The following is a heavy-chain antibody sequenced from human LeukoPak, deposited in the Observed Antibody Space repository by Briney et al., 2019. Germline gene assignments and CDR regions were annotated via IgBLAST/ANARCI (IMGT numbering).Heavy chain of an antibody. D-gene: IGHD2-2*01. CDR1: GLTFDASA. CDR3: AKNIRDQLLCGFDY. Sequence: GGSLRLSCAASGLTFDASAMSWVPQAPGKGLEWVAVITGGGDSTYYADSVKGRFTISRDNSKKTLFLQINSLRAVDTAVYYCAKNIRDQLLCGFDYWGQGVVVTVSS. V-gene: IGHV3-23*01. CDR2: ITGGGDST. J-gene: IGHJ4*02.